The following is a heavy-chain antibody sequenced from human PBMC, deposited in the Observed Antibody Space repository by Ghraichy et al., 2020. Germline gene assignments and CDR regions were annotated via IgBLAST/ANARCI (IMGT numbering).Heavy chain of an antibody. CDR1: GGSISSSVYY. CDR2: IYYSGST. CDR3: ARVRSSALDY. Sequence: SQTLSLTCTVSGGSISSSVYYWGWIRHPPGKGLEWIGNIYYSGSTYYNPSLKSRVTISVDTSKNQFSLKLSSVTAADTAVYYCARVRSSALDYWGQGTLALVSS. V-gene: IGHV4-39*07. J-gene: IGHJ4*02.